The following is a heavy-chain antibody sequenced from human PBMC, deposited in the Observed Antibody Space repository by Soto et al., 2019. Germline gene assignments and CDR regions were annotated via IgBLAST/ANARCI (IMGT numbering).Heavy chain of an antibody. CDR1: GYTFTHHG. V-gene: IGHV1-18*01. CDR2: ISAYNGDT. CDR3: ARDPSNSSGNYQFFGS. D-gene: IGHD3-22*01. J-gene: IGHJ4*02. Sequence: ASVNGSCKASGYTFTHHGITWVRQAPGQGQEWMGWISAYNGDTKYAQKLQGRVTMTTDPSTSTAYMELRSLRSDDTVVFYCARDPSNSSGNYQFFGSWGQGTLVTVSS.